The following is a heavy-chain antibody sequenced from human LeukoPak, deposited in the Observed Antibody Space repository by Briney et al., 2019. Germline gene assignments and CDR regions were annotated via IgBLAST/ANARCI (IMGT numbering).Heavy chain of an antibody. CDR2: IYYSGST. CDR1: GGSISSYY. D-gene: IGHD3-22*01. J-gene: IGHJ4*02. CDR3: ARVRAKYDSSGYYYLRFFDY. Sequence: SETLSLTCTVSGGSISSYYWSWIRQPPGKGLEWIGYIYYSGSTNYNPSLKSRVTISVDTSKNQFSLKLSSVTAADMAVYYCARVRAKYDSSGYYYLRFFDYWGQGTLVAVSS. V-gene: IGHV4-59*01.